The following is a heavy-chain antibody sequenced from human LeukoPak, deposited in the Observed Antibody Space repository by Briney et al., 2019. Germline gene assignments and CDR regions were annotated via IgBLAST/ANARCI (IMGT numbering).Heavy chain of an antibody. J-gene: IGHJ4*02. CDR3: ARGAVPAAPPDY. CDR2: INPNCGGT. CDR1: GYTFTDYY. Sequence: ASVKVSCKASGYTFTDYYMHWVRQAPGQGLEWMGRINPNCGGTNYAQKFQGRVTMTRDTSISTAYMELSRLRSDDTALYSCARGAVPAAPPDYWGQGTLVTVSS. D-gene: IGHD2-2*01. V-gene: IGHV1-2*06.